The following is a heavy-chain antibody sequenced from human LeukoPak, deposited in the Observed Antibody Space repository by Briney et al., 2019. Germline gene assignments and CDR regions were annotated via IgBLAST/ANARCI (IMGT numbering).Heavy chain of an antibody. CDR3: ARPTLWGFMITFGGDYGMDV. Sequence: ASVKVSCKASGYTFTSYYMHWVRQAPGQGLEWMGIINPSGGSTSYAQKFQGRVTMTRDTSTSTVYMELSSLRSEDTAVYYCARPTLWGFMITFGGDYGMDVWGQGTTVTISS. V-gene: IGHV1-46*01. CDR2: INPSGGST. J-gene: IGHJ6*02. D-gene: IGHD3-16*01. CDR1: GYTFTSYY.